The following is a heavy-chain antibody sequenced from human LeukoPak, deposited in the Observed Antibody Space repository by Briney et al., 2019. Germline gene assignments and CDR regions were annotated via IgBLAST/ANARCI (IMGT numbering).Heavy chain of an antibody. CDR3: ARMNYVSSGWGAPFDY. Sequence: GGSLRLSCAASGFTFSSFSMNWVRQAPGKGLEWVSYIRSGGTNTDYTGSVKGRFAISRDNAKNSLYLQMNSLRAEDTAVYYCARMNYVSSGWGAPFDYWGQGTLVTVSS. CDR2: IRSGGTNT. D-gene: IGHD1-7*01. V-gene: IGHV3-48*04. J-gene: IGHJ4*02. CDR1: GFTFSSFS.